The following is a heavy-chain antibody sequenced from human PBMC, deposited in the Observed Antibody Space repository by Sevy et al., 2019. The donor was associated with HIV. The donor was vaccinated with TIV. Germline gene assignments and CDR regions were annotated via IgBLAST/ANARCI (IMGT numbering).Heavy chain of an antibody. V-gene: IGHV3-7*01. CDR2: IKQDGSEK. D-gene: IGHD3-22*01. CDR1: GFTFSSYW. Sequence: GGSLRLSCAASGFTFSSYWMSWVRQAPGKGLEWVANIKQDGSEKYYVDSVKGRFTISRDNAKNSLYLQMNSLRAEDTAVYYCERGGNYYDSSGYYYPMDYWGQGTLVTVSS. J-gene: IGHJ4*02. CDR3: ERGGNYYDSSGYYYPMDY.